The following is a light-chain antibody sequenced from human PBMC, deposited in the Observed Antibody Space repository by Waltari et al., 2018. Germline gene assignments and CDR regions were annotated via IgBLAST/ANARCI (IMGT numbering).Light chain of an antibody. V-gene: IGKV4-1*01. Sequence: DIVMTQSPDSLAVSLGERAPRNCKSSQSLLYSSNRENYLAWYQQKPGQPPKLLIYWASARESGVPDRFSGSGSGTDFTLTISNLQAEDVAVYHCQQYYSDPLTFGGGTKVEI. CDR1: QSLLYSSNRENY. J-gene: IGKJ4*01. CDR3: QQYYSDPLT. CDR2: WAS.